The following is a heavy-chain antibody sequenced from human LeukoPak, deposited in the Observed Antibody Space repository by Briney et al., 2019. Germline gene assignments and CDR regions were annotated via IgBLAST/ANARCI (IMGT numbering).Heavy chain of an antibody. J-gene: IGHJ4*02. CDR1: GGSISSGGYS. D-gene: IGHD3-10*01. CDR2: IYHSGST. V-gene: IGHV4-30-2*01. Sequence: SQTLSLTRAVSGGSISSGGYSWSWIRQPPGKGLEWIGYIYHSGSTYYNPSLKSRVTISVDRSKNQFSLKLSSVTAADTAVYYCARSYGSGSYTFDYWGQGTLVTVSS. CDR3: ARSYGSGSYTFDY.